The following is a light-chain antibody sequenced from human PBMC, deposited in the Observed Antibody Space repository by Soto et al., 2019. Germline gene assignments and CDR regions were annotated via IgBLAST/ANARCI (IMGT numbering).Light chain of an antibody. V-gene: IGLV2-11*01. J-gene: IGLJ1*01. CDR2: DVN. CDR3: SSYGSTTTRYV. Sequence: QSALTQPRSVSGSPGQSVTISCTGTSSDVGAYNYVSWYQQHPGKAPKVMISDVNRRPSGVPDRFSGSKSGNTASLTISGLQAEDEADYFCSSYGSTTTRYVFGTGTKVTVL. CDR1: SSDVGAYNY.